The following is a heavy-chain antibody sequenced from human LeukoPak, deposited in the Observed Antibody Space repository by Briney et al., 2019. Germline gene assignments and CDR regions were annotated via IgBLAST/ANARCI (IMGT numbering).Heavy chain of an antibody. J-gene: IGHJ4*02. CDR2: LNQYGDHK. D-gene: IGHD3-10*01. CDR3: AKVAKYYYGSETYYFFEH. Sequence: PGGSLRLSCAASGFTFRNYWMTWVRQAPGKGLEWVANLNQYGDHKYYDDSVKGRFTISRDNAKNSLYLQMNSLRVEDTAVYYCAKVAKYYYGSETYYFFEHWGQGTPVTASS. V-gene: IGHV3-7*01. CDR1: GFTFRNYW.